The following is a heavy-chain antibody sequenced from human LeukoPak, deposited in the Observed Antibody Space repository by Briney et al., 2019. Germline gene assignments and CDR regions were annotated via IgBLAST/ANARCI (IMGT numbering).Heavy chain of an antibody. CDR2: ISSSISYT. CDR3: ARPTGMDV. V-gene: IGHV3-21*01. Sequence: RSGGSLRLSCAASGFTFSSYSMNWVRQAPGKGLEWLSSISSSISYTYYADSVKGRFTISRDNAKTSLYLQMNSLRAEDTAVYYCARPTGMDVWGQGTTVTVSS. CDR1: GFTFSSYS. J-gene: IGHJ6*02.